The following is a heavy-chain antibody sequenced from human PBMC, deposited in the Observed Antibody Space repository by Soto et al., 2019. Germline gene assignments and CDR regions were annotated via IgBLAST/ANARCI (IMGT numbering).Heavy chain of an antibody. CDR2: IYYSGST. D-gene: IGHD2-15*01. CDR1: GGSISSGGYY. CDR3: ARGIGPIPSFDY. Sequence: PSETLSLTCTVSGGSISSGGYYWSWIRQHPGKGLEWIGYIYYSGSTYYNPPLKSRVTISVDTSKNQFSLKLSSVTAADTAVYYCARGIGPIPSFDYWGQGTLVTVSS. V-gene: IGHV4-31*02. J-gene: IGHJ4*02.